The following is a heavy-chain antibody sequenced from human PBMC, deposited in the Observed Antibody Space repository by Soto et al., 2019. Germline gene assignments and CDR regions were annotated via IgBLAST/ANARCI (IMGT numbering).Heavy chain of an antibody. CDR2: ISSSGSTI. V-gene: IGHV3-11*01. CDR1: GFTFSDYY. D-gene: IGHD2-15*01. CDR3: ARDVVVVAATPGYFDY. Sequence: GGSLRLSCAASGFTFSDYYMSWIRQAPGKGLEWVSYISSSGSTIYYADSVKGRFTISRDNAKNSLYLQMNSLRAEDTAVYYCARDVVVVAATPGYFDYWGQGTLVTASS. J-gene: IGHJ4*02.